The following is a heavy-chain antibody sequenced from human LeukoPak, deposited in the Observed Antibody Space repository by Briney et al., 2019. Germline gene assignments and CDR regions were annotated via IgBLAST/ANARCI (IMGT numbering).Heavy chain of an antibody. D-gene: IGHD3-3*01. CDR3: ARDRLPITIFGVVTSSYFDY. CDR2: IIPILGIA. V-gene: IGHV1-69*04. J-gene: IGHJ4*02. CDR1: GGTFSSYT. Sequence: GASVKVSCKASGGTFSSYTISWVRQAPGQGLEWMGRIIPILGIANYAQKFQGRVTITADKSTSTAYMELSSLRSEDTAVYYCARDRLPITIFGVVTSSYFDYWGQGTLVTVSP.